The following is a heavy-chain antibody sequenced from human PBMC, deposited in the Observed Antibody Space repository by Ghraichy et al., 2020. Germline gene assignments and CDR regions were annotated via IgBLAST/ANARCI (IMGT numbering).Heavy chain of an antibody. CDR3: ARVPYYDFWSGYSGRRGGFDY. CDR1: GGSFSGYY. D-gene: IGHD3-3*01. Sequence: GSLRLSCAVYGGSFSGYYWSWIRQPPGKGLEWIGEITHSGSTYYNPSLKSRVTISVDTSKNPFSLKLSSVTAADTAVYYCARVPYYDFWSGYSGRRGGFDYWGQGTLVTVSS. CDR2: ITHSGST. V-gene: IGHV4-34*01. J-gene: IGHJ4*01.